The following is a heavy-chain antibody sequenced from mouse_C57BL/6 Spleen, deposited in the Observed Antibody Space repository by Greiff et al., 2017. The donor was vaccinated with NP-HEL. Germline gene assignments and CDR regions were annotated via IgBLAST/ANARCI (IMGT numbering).Heavy chain of an antibody. V-gene: IGHV1-53*01. Sequence: QVQLQQPGTELVKPGASVKLSCKASGYTFTSYWMHWVKQRPGQGLEWIGNINPSNGGTNYNEKFKSKATLTVDKSYSTSYMQLSSLTSEDSAVYYCARSYYAYPYAMDYWGQGTSVTVSS. D-gene: IGHD2-9*01. CDR3: ARSYYAYPYAMDY. CDR2: INPSNGGT. J-gene: IGHJ4*01. CDR1: GYTFTSYW.